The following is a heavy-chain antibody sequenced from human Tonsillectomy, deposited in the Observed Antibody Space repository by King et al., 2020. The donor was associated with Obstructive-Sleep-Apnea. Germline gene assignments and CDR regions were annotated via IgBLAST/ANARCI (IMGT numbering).Heavy chain of an antibody. J-gene: IGHJ4*02. D-gene: IGHD3-10*01. Sequence: VQLVESGGVLVQPGGSLRLSCAASGFTFISYMMSWVRQAPGKGLEWVSALSGSGGVTHYAESVKGRFAISRDNSQNTLYLQMNSLRADDTAVYHCAKRYYYASGSFDYWGQGTLVTVSS. CDR3: AKRYYYASGSFDY. V-gene: IGHV3-23*04. CDR1: GFTFISYM. CDR2: LSGSGGVT.